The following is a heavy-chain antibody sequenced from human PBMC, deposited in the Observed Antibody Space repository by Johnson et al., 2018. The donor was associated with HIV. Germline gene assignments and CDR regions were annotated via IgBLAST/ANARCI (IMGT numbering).Heavy chain of an antibody. CDR1: GFTFSSYW. Sequence: QVQLVESGGGLVQPGGSLRLSCAASGFTFSSYWMSWVRQAPGKGLEWVAVISYDGSNKYYADSVKGRFTISRDNSKNTLYLQMNRLRAEDTAVYYCALAAIAAAGDAFDIWGQGTMVTVSS. D-gene: IGHD6-13*01. V-gene: IGHV3-30*03. CDR2: ISYDGSNK. CDR3: ALAAIAAAGDAFDI. J-gene: IGHJ3*02.